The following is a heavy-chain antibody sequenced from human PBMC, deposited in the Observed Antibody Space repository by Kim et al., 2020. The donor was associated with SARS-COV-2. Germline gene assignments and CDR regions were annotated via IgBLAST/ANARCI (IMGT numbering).Heavy chain of an antibody. D-gene: IGHD2-2*01. CDR3: AREGAYCSSTSCYFDY. Sequence: SVKGRFTSLRDNSKNTLYLQMNSLRAEDTAVYYCAREGAYCSSTSCYFDYWGQGTLVTVSS. V-gene: IGHV3-30*07. J-gene: IGHJ4*02.